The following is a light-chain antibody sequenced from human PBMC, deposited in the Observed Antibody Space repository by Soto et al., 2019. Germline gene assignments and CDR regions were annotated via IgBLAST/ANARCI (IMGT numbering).Light chain of an antibody. CDR3: AAWDDSLSGLVV. V-gene: IGLV1-47*01. Sequence: QYVLTQPPSASGTPGQRVTISCSGSSSNIGSNYVYWYQQLPGTAPKLLIYRNNQRPSGVPDRFSGSKSGTSASLAISGLRSEDEADYYCAAWDDSLSGLVVLGGGTKLTVL. CDR2: RNN. J-gene: IGLJ2*01. CDR1: SSNIGSNY.